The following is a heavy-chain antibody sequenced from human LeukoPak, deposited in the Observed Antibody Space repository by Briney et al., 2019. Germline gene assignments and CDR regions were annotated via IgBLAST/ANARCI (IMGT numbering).Heavy chain of an antibody. CDR3: ARDLGRDSSGSDFDY. V-gene: IGHV1-18*01. CDR1: GYTFTSYG. Sequence: ASVKVSCKASGYTFTSYGISWVRQAPGQGLEWMGWISAYNGNTNCAQKLQGRVTMTTDTSTSTAYMELRSLRSDDTAVYYCARDLGRDSSGSDFDYWGQGTLVTISS. CDR2: ISAYNGNT. J-gene: IGHJ4*02. D-gene: IGHD3-22*01.